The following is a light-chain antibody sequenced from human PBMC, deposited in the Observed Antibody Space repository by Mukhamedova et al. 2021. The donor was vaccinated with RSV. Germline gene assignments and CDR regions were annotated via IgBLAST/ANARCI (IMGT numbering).Light chain of an antibody. CDR2: KAS. Sequence: WYQRRVHGKAPNLLIYKASSLESGVPSRFSGSGSGTEFTLTISSLQPADFATYYCQQYNTYPWTFGQGTKVEIK. V-gene: IGKV1-5*03. J-gene: IGKJ1*01. CDR3: QQYNTYPWT.